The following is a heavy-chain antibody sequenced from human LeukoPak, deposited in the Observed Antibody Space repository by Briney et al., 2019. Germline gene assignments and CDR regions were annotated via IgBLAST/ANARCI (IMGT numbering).Heavy chain of an antibody. V-gene: IGHV3-21*01. CDR1: GFTFSSYN. Sequence: GGSLRLSCAASGFTFSSYNMNWVRQAPGKGLEWVSLISSRSRYIYYADSVKGRFTISRDDAKNSLFLQMNSLRVEDTAVYYCARDPGYCSGGSCYSYYYYMDVWAKGTTVTVSS. J-gene: IGHJ6*03. CDR2: ISSRSRYI. CDR3: ARDPGYCSGGSCYSYYYYMDV. D-gene: IGHD2-15*01.